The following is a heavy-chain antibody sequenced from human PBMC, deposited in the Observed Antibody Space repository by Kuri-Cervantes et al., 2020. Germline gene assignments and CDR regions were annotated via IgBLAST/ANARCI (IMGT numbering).Heavy chain of an antibody. J-gene: IGHJ3*02. D-gene: IGHD3-10*01. Sequence: GEYLKPHCAAHGFTVYSYSMNWVRQAPGKGLEWVSSISGSSIYIYYAASVKGRFTISRDNAKDSLYLQPNSLRAEDTAVYYCARGSTIVRGIYDAFAIWGEGTMVTVSS. CDR2: ISGSSIYI. CDR3: ARGSTIVRGIYDAFAI. V-gene: IGHV3-21*03. CDR1: GFTVYSYS.